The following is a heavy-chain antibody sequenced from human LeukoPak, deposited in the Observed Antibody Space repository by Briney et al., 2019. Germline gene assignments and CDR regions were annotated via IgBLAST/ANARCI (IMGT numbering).Heavy chain of an antibody. CDR3: ARQEGYDFWSGYYAWFDP. J-gene: IGHJ5*02. V-gene: IGHV5-51*01. CDR2: VYPGDSDT. Sequence: GESLKISCKGSGYSFTSYWIGWVRQMPGKGLEWMGIVYPGDSDTRYSPSFQGQVTISADKSISTAYLQWSSLKASDTAMYYCARQEGYDFWSGYYAWFDPWGQGTLVTVSS. CDR1: GYSFTSYW. D-gene: IGHD3-3*01.